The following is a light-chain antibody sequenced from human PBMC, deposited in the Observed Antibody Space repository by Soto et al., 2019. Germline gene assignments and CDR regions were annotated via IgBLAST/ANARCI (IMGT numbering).Light chain of an antibody. CDR3: QVWDSSGDHPV. CDR2: YDS. CDR1: NIGSKS. Sequence: SYELTQPPSVSVAPGETASITCGGDNIGSKSVHWYQRKPGQAPVVVIYYDSDRPSGIPERFSGSNSGNTATLTITRVKAGDEADYCCQVWDSSGDHPVFGGGTKLTVL. J-gene: IGLJ2*01. V-gene: IGLV3-21*04.